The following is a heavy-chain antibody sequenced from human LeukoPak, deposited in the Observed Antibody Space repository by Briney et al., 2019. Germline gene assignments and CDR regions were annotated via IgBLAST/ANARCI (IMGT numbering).Heavy chain of an antibody. CDR1: GFTFSSYG. CDR3: AKGGDILTGYYNVISYFDY. J-gene: IGHJ4*02. V-gene: IGHV3-30*18. Sequence: PGRSLRLSCAASGFTFSSYGMHWVRQAPGKGLEWVAVISYDGSNKYYADSVKGRFTISRDNSKNTLYLQMNSLRAEDTAVYYCAKGGDILTGYYNVISYFDYWGQGTLVTVSS. CDR2: ISYDGSNK. D-gene: IGHD3-9*01.